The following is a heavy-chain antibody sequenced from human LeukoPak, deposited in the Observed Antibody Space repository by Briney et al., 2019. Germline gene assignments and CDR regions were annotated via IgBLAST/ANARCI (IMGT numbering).Heavy chain of an antibody. Sequence: SETLPLTCAVYGGSFSGYYWSWIRQPPGKGLEWIGEINHSGSTNYNPSLKSRVTISVDTSKNQFSLKLSSVTAADTAVYYCARSLGYCSSTSCHWGQGTLVTVSS. CDR1: GGSFSGYY. CDR3: ARSLGYCSSTSCH. D-gene: IGHD2-2*01. J-gene: IGHJ4*02. V-gene: IGHV4-34*01. CDR2: INHSGST.